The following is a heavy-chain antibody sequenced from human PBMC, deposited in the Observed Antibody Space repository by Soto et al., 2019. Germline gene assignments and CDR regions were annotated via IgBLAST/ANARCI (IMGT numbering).Heavy chain of an antibody. J-gene: IGHJ4*02. Sequence: EVQLVESGGGLVQPGRSLRLSCAASGFTFDDYAMHWVRQTPGKGLEWVSGISWNSGSIGHADSVKGRFTISRDNAKNSLYLQMNSLRAEDTALYYCAKDSAYSSSGNFDYWGQGTLVTVSS. D-gene: IGHD6-13*01. CDR1: GFTFDDYA. CDR3: AKDSAYSSSGNFDY. V-gene: IGHV3-9*01. CDR2: ISWNSGSI.